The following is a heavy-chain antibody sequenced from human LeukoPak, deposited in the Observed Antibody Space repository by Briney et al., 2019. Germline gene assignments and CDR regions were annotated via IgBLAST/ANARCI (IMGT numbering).Heavy chain of an antibody. V-gene: IGHV4-34*01. D-gene: IGHD2-15*01. CDR2: IYHSGST. CDR3: ARKDIVVVVAAPGATFDY. CDR1: GGSFSGYY. J-gene: IGHJ4*02. Sequence: PSETLSLTCAVYGGSFSGYYWSWIRQPPGKGLEWIGSIYHSGSTYYNPSLKSRVTISVDTSKNQFSLKLSSVTAADTAVYYCARKDIVVVVAAPGATFDYWGQGTLVTVSS.